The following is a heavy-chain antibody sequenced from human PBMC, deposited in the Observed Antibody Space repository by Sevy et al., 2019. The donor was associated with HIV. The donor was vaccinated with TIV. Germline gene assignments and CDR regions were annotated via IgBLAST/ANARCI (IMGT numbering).Heavy chain of an antibody. Sequence: GGSLRLSCAASGFTFNTYAMSWVRQAPGKGLEWVSTISGSGGSTYYADSVKGRFTISRDNSKNTLYLQMNSLRAEDTAVYYCAKDRVSGSYYTGDFDYWGRGTLVTVSS. CDR3: AKDRVSGSYYTGDFDY. D-gene: IGHD3-10*01. V-gene: IGHV3-23*01. CDR2: ISGSGGST. J-gene: IGHJ4*02. CDR1: GFTFNTYA.